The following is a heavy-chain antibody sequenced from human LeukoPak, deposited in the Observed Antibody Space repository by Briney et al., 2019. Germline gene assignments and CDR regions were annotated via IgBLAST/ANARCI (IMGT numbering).Heavy chain of an antibody. CDR3: ARVPGYCSSTSCFLWYFDL. CDR1: GGSISSYY. D-gene: IGHD2-2*01. CDR2: IYYSGST. Sequence: SETLSLTCTVSGGSISSYYWSWIRQPPGKGLEWIGYIYYSGSTNYNPSLKSRVTISVDTSKNQFSLKLSSVTAADTAVYYCARVPGYCSSTSCFLWYFDLWGRGTLVTVSP. J-gene: IGHJ2*01. V-gene: IGHV4-59*01.